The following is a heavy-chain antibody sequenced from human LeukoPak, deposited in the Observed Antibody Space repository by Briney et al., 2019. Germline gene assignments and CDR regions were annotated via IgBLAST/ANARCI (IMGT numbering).Heavy chain of an antibody. D-gene: IGHD3-22*01. J-gene: IGHJ4*02. CDR2: IYTSGST. CDR1: GGSISSGSYY. V-gene: IGHV4-61*02. Sequence: SETLSLTCTVSGGSISSGSYYWSWIRQPAGKGLEWIGRIYTSGSTNYNPSLKSRVTISVDTSKNQFSLKLSSVTAADTAVYYCARGGDYYDSSGYQLDYWGQGTLVTVSS. CDR3: ARGGDYYDSSGYQLDY.